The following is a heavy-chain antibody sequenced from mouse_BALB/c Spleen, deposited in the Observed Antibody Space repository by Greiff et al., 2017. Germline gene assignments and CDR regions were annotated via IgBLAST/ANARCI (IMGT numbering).Heavy chain of an antibody. CDR2: ISSGSSTI. CDR1: GFTFSSFG. J-gene: IGHJ4*01. V-gene: IGHV5-17*02. CDR3: ARGYGKGAMDY. D-gene: IGHD2-10*02. Sequence: EVQVVESGGGLVQPGGSRKLSCAASGFTFSSFGMHWVRQAPEKGLEWVAYISSGSSTIYYADTVKGRFTISRDNPKNTLFLQMTSLRSEDTAMYYCARGYGKGAMDYWGQGTSVTVSS.